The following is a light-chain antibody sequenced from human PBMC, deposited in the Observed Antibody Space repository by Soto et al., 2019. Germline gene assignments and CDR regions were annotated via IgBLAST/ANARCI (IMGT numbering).Light chain of an antibody. J-gene: IGKJ2*01. Sequence: EIVLTQSAGTLSFSPGERATLSCRASQSVSSNYLAWYHQTAGQAPRLLIYGASSRATGIPDRFSGSGAGTDFTLTISRLEPEDFAVYYCQQYGSSPYTFGQGTKLEIK. CDR3: QQYGSSPYT. CDR1: QSVSSNY. CDR2: GAS. V-gene: IGKV3-20*01.